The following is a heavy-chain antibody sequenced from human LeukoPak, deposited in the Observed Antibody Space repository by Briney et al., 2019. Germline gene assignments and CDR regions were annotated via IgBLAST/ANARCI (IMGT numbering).Heavy chain of an antibody. CDR2: INPSGGST. D-gene: IGHD6-19*01. CDR1: GYTFNNHY. V-gene: IGHV1-46*02. CDR3: ARQGTYSSAIGMGY. Sequence: ASVKVSCKASGYTFNNHYMYWVRQAPGQGLEWMGVINPSGGSTSYAQKFQGRVTMTRDTSTRTVYMEVNSLRSEDTAVYYCARQGTYSSAIGMGYWGQGTLVTISS. J-gene: IGHJ4*02.